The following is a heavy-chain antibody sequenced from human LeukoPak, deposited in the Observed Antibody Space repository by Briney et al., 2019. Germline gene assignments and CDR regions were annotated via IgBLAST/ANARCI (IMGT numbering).Heavy chain of an antibody. CDR3: AELGITMIGGV. D-gene: IGHD3-10*02. Sequence: GGSLRLSCAASGFTFSSYTMYWVRQSPGKGLEWVSSIGGSGSTTFYADSVKGRFTISRDNAKNSLYLQMNSLRAEDTAVYYCAELGITMIGGVWGKGTTVTISS. V-gene: IGHV3-48*04. J-gene: IGHJ6*04. CDR2: IGGSGSTT. CDR1: GFTFSSYT.